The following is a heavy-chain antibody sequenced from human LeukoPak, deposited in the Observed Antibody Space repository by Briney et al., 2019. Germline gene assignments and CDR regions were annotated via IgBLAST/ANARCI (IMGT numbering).Heavy chain of an antibody. D-gene: IGHD4-17*01. CDR3: ARAGYYGDYDISNLGAFDI. CDR2: ISGSGNGYST. CDR1: GFTFSIYT. J-gene: IGHJ3*02. V-gene: IGHV3-64*04. Sequence: GGSLRLSCSASGFTFSIYTMYWVRQAPGKGLEYVSTISGSGNGYSTYYADSVKGRFTISRDNSKNTLYLQMNSLRAEDTAVYYCARAGYYGDYDISNLGAFDIWGQGTMVTVSS.